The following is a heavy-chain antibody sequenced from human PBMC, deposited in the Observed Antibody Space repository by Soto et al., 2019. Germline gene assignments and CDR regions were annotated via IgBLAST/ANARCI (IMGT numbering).Heavy chain of an antibody. CDR2: INSDGSST. CDR1: GFTFSSYW. CDR3: ARRPNYYYYMDV. V-gene: IGHV3-74*01. Sequence: GGSLRLSCAASGFTFSSYWMHWVRQAPGKGLVWVSRINSDGSSTSYADSVKGRFTISRDNAKNTLYLQMNSLRAEDTAVYYCARRPNYYYYMDVWGKGTTVTVSS. J-gene: IGHJ6*03.